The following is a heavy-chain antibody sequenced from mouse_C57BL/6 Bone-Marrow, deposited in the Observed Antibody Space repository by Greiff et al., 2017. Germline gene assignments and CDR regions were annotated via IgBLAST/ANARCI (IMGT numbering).Heavy chain of an antibody. CDR2: INYDGSST. D-gene: IGHD1-1*01. CDR1: GFTFSDYY. V-gene: IGHV5-16*01. CDR3: ARSPITTVVATDWYFDV. Sequence: EVQVVESEGGLVQPGSSMKLSCTASGFTFSDYYMAWVRQVPEKGLEWVANINYDGSSTYYLDSLKSRFILSRDNAKNILNLQMSSLKSEDTATYYCARSPITTVVATDWYFDVWGTGTTVTVST. J-gene: IGHJ1*03.